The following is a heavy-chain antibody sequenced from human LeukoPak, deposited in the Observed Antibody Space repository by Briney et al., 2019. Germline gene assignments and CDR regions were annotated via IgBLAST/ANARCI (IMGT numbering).Heavy chain of an antibody. CDR1: GFTLSNYA. V-gene: IGHV3-64D*06. D-gene: IGHD6-13*01. CDR2: ISSNAGST. Sequence: GGSLRLSCSASGFTLSNYAMHGVRQTPGKGLEYVSAISSNAGSTYYADSVKGRFTISRDNSKNTMYLQMSSVRAEDTAVYYCLRTPYSNSWYGPFDYWGQGTLVTVS. J-gene: IGHJ4*02. CDR3: LRTPYSNSWYGPFDY.